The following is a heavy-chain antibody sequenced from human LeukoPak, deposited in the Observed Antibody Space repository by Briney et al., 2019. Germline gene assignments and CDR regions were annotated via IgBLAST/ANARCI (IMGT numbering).Heavy chain of an antibody. CDR3: ARDVVVVPAATHYGMDV. J-gene: IGHJ6*02. CDR1: GGSFSDYF. Sequence: NPSETLSLTCAVYGGSFSDYFWGWIRQPPGKGLEWIGEINHSGRAYYNPSLKSRVTISVDTSKNQFSLNLSSVTAADTAVYYCARDVVVVPAATHYGMDVWGQGTTVTVSS. CDR2: INHSGRA. D-gene: IGHD2-2*01. V-gene: IGHV4-34*01.